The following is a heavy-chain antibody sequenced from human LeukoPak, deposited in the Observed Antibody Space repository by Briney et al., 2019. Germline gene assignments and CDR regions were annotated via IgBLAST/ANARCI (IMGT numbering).Heavy chain of an antibody. CDR2: IYTSGST. Sequence: PSETLSLTCTVSGGSISNDNYYYSWIRQPAGKGLEWIGRIYTSGSTNYNPSLKSRVTISVDTSKYQLFLKLTSVTAADTAVYYCARGGDGVFDYWGQGTLVTVSS. D-gene: IGHD3-10*01. CDR3: ARGGDGVFDY. J-gene: IGHJ4*02. V-gene: IGHV4-61*02. CDR1: GGSISNDNYY.